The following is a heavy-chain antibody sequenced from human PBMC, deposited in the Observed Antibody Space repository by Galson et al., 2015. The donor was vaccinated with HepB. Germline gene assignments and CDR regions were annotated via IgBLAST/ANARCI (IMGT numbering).Heavy chain of an antibody. V-gene: IGHV3-66*01. CDR2: IYSGGTT. CDR3: ASALSGWDAFDI. Sequence: SLRLSCAPSGFTVISNYMTWVRQAPGKGLEWVSVIYSGGTTYYADSVKGRFTVSRDYSKNTLSLQMNSLRAEDTAIYYCASALSGWDAFDIWGQGTTVTVSS. CDR1: GFTVISNY. J-gene: IGHJ3*02. D-gene: IGHD3-22*01.